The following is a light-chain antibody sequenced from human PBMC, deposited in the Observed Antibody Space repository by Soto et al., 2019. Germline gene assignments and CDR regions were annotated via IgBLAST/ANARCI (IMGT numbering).Light chain of an antibody. CDR1: SSDIGVYDF. J-gene: IGLJ1*01. CDR3: SSFAGSYSPYV. CDR2: QIN. V-gene: IGLV2-8*01. Sequence: QSVLTQPPSASGSPGQSVTISCTGTSSDIGVYDFVSWYQQHPGKAPKLIIYQINKRPSGVPDRFSGSKSGNTASLTVSGLRPEDEADYFCSSFAGSYSPYVFGTGTKVTVL.